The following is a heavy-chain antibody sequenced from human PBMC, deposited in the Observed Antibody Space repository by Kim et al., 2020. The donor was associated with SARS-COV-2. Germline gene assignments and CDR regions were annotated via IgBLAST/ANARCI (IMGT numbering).Heavy chain of an antibody. CDR3: ARVGGSSWYY. Sequence: STNSYPPRTSRVTISVDKSKNQFSLKLSSVTAADTAVYYCARVGGSSWYYWGQGTLVTVSS. J-gene: IGHJ4*02. CDR2: ST. D-gene: IGHD6-13*01. V-gene: IGHV4-4*02.